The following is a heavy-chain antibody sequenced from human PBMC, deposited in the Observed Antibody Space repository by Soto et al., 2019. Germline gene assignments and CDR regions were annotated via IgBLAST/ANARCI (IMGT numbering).Heavy chain of an antibody. CDR1: GFTFSNAW. CDR3: AANSGYSFEY. CDR2: IKRKTDGGTT. Sequence: SLRLSCAASGFTFSNAWMNWVRQAPGKGLEWVGRIKRKTDGGTTDYAAPVKGRFTISRDDSKNTLYLLMDSLKTEDTAVYYCAANSGYSFEYWGQGTLVTVS. D-gene: IGHD5-12*01. J-gene: IGHJ4*02. V-gene: IGHV3-15*07.